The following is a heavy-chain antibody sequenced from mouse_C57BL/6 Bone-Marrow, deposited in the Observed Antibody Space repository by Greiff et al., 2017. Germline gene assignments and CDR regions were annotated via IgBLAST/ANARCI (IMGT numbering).Heavy chain of an antibody. D-gene: IGHD2-4*01. CDR3: ARQGITTPSYYFDY. V-gene: IGHV5-6*01. Sequence: EVHLVESGGDLVKPGGSLQLSCAASGFTFSSYGMSWVRQTPDKRLEWVATISSGGSYTYYPDSVKGRFTISRDNAKNTLYLQMSRLKSEDTAMYYCARQGITTPSYYFDYWGQGTTLTVSS. CDR1: GFTFSSYG. J-gene: IGHJ2*01. CDR2: ISSGGSYT.